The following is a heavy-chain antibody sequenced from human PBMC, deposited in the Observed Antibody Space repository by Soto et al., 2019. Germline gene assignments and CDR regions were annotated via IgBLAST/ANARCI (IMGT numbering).Heavy chain of an antibody. J-gene: IGHJ4*02. D-gene: IGHD6-19*01. CDR3: ARQYSSGWDYFDY. CDR2: IYFSGST. Sequence: QLQLQESGPGLVKPSETLSLTCTVSGGSISSTSYYWGWIRQPPGEGLEWIGTIYFSGSTYYNPSLKSRATITVDTSKNHFALKLSAVTAADTAVYDCARQYSSGWDYFDYWGQGTLVTVSS. V-gene: IGHV4-39*01. CDR1: GGSISSTSYY.